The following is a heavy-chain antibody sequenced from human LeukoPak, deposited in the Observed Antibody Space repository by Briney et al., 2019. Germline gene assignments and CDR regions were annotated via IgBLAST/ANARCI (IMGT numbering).Heavy chain of an antibody. D-gene: IGHD2-15*01. CDR2: IYYSGST. CDR3: ARDSCGGGSCYPGY. J-gene: IGHJ4*02. V-gene: IGHV4-61*01. CDR1: GGSVSSGSYY. Sequence: PSETLSLTCTVSGGSVSSGSYYWSWIRQPPGKGLEWIGYIYYSGSTNYNPSLTSRVTISVDTSKNQFSLKLSSVTAADTAVYYCARDSCGGGSCYPGYWGQGTLVTVSS.